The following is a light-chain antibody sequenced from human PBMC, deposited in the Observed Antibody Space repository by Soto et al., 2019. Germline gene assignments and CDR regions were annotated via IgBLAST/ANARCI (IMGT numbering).Light chain of an antibody. V-gene: IGKV3-20*01. CDR3: QQYGSSPYT. J-gene: IGKJ2*01. CDR2: GAS. Sequence: EIVLTQSPGTLSLSPGERAILSCRASQSVSSSYLAWYQQKPGQAPRLLIYGASSRATGIPDRFRGSGSGTDFTLTISRLEPEEFAVYYCQQYGSSPYTFGQGTKLEIK. CDR1: QSVSSSY.